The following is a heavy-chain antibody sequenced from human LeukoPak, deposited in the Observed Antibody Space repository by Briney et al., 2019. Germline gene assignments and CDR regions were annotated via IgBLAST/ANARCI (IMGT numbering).Heavy chain of an antibody. D-gene: IGHD4-17*01. J-gene: IGHJ2*01. V-gene: IGHV4-39*07. CDR3: ARDRPHDYGDYNDL. CDR1: GGSISSSSYY. Sequence: SETLSLTCTVSGGSISSSSYYWGWIRQPPGKGLEWIGSIYYSGSTYYNPSLKSRVTISVDTSKNQLSLKLSSVTAADTAVYYCARDRPHDYGDYNDLWGRGTLVTVSS. CDR2: IYYSGST.